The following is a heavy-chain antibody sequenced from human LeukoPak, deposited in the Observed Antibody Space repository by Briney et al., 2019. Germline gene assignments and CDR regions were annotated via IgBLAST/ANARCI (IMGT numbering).Heavy chain of an antibody. D-gene: IGHD2-2*01. J-gene: IGHJ4*02. CDR1: GFTFSYYS. CDR3: ASGVSSTSCYVDY. Sequence: GGSLRLSCAASGFTFSYYSTNWVRQAPGKGLEWISYISNSSNAIYYADSVKGRFTISRDNAKNSLYLQMNSLRDEDTAVYYCASGVSSTSCYVDYWGQGTLVTVSS. V-gene: IGHV3-48*02. CDR2: ISNSSNAI.